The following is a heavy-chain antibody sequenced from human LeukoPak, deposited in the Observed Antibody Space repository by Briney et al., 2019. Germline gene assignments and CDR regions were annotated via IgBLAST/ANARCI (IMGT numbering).Heavy chain of an antibody. CDR2: FDPEDGET. D-gene: IGHD4-11*01. Sequence: EASVKVSCKVSGYTLTELSMHWVRQAPGKGLEWMGRFDPEDGETNYAQKFQGRVTMTEDTSTDTAYMELSSLRSEDTAVYYCATTDPRFYSNYVYYYGMDVWGKGTTVTVSS. V-gene: IGHV1-24*01. J-gene: IGHJ6*04. CDR1: GYTLTELS. CDR3: ATTDPRFYSNYVYYYGMDV.